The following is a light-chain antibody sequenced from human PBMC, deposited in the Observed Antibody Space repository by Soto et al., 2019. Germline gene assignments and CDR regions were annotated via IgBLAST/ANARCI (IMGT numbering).Light chain of an antibody. V-gene: IGLV2-14*01. CDR2: EVS. J-gene: IGLJ3*02. CDR1: SSDVGGYNY. CDR3: FSYTTSSTLV. Sequence: QSALTQPASVSGSPGQAITISCTGTSSDVGGYNYVSWYQQHPAKAPKLMIYEVSNRPSGVSHRFSGSKSVNTASLTISGLQAEDEDDYYCFSYTTSSTLVFGGGTKLTVL.